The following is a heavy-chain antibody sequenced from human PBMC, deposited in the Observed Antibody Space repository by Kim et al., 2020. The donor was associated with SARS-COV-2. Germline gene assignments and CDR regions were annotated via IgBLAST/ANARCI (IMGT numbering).Heavy chain of an antibody. CDR2: IYYSGST. CDR1: GGSISSSSYY. Sequence: SETLSLTCTVSGGSISSSSYYWGWIRQPPGKGLEWIGSIYYSGSTYYNPSLKSRVTISVDTSKNQFSLKLSSVTAADTAVYYCAEGDDSSSWYPWGQGTLVTVSS. D-gene: IGHD6-13*01. CDR3: AEGDDSSSWYP. V-gene: IGHV4-39*07. J-gene: IGHJ5*02.